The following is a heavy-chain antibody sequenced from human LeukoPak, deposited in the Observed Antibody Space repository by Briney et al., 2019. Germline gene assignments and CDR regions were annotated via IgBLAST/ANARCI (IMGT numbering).Heavy chain of an antibody. CDR1: GGTFSSYA. Sequence: SVKVSCKASGGTFSSYAISWVRQAPGQGLEWMGRIIPILGIANYAQKFQGRVTITADKSTSTAYMELSSLRSEDTAVYYCAREEGGNVYYCDSSGYDLDYWGQGTLVTVSS. CDR2: IIPILGIA. D-gene: IGHD3-22*01. CDR3: AREEGGNVYYCDSSGYDLDY. V-gene: IGHV1-69*04. J-gene: IGHJ4*02.